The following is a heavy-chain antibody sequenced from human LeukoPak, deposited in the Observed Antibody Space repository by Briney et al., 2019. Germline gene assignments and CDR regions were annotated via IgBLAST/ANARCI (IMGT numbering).Heavy chain of an antibody. CDR2: IKQDGSEK. D-gene: IGHD1-7*01. CDR3: ASGTVGNYALDY. CDR1: GFTFSGYW. V-gene: IGHV3-7*01. Sequence: GGSLRLSCAASGFTFSGYWMNWVRQAPGKGLEWVANIKQDGSEKSYVDSVKGRFTISRDNAKNSLYLQVDSLRVEDTAVYFCASGTVGNYALDYWGQGTLVTVSS. J-gene: IGHJ4*02.